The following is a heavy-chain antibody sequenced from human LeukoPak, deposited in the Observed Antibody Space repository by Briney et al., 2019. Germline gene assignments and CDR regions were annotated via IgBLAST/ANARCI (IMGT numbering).Heavy chain of an antibody. D-gene: IGHD4-17*01. CDR1: GFTFSNAW. Sequence: GGSLRLSCAASGFTFSNAWMSWVRQAPGKGLEWVGRIKSKTDGGTTDYAAPVKGRFTISRDDSKNTLYLQMNSLKTEDTAVYYCTTDRGDYGDYWFDPWGQGTLVTVSS. CDR2: IKSKTDGGTT. J-gene: IGHJ5*02. V-gene: IGHV3-15*01. CDR3: TTDRGDYGDYWFDP.